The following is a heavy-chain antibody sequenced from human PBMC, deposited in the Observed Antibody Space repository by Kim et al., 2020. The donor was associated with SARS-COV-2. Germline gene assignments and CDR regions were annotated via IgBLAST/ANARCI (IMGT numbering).Heavy chain of an antibody. Sequence: SVKVSCKASGGTFSSYAISGVRQAPGQGLEWMGGIIPIFGTANYAQKFQGRVTITADESTSTAYMELSSLRSEDTAVYYCARGMGYYYYYGMDVWGQGTTVTVSS. CDR3: ARGMGYYYYYGMDV. D-gene: IGHD3-16*01. V-gene: IGHV1-69*13. J-gene: IGHJ6*02. CDR2: IIPIFGTA. CDR1: GGTFSSYA.